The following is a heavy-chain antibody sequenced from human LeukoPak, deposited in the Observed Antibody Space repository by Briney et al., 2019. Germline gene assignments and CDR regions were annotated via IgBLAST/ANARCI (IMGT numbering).Heavy chain of an antibody. CDR1: GGSVSSGSYY. Sequence: SETLSLTCTVSGGSVSSGSYYWSWIRQPPGRGLEWIWYIYYSGSTNYNPTLKSRVTISVDTSKKQFSLKLSSVTAADTAVYYCARDRPGPYAFDIWGQGTMVTVSS. J-gene: IGHJ3*02. V-gene: IGHV4-61*01. CDR2: IYYSGST. CDR3: ARDRPGPYAFDI.